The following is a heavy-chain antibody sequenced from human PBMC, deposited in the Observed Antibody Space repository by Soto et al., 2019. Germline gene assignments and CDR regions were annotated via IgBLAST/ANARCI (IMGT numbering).Heavy chain of an antibody. CDR3: AREGRLESQALDI. CDR2: ISAYNVHT. Sequence: QVQLVQSGAELKKPGASVKVSCKASGYTFTKYGISWVRQAPGQGLEWMGWISAYNVHTNYARTLQGRLTLTTDTSTSTAYMELRSLRSDDTAVYYCAREGRLESQALDIWGQGTMVTVSS. V-gene: IGHV1-18*01. J-gene: IGHJ3*02. CDR1: GYTFTKYG. D-gene: IGHD1-1*01.